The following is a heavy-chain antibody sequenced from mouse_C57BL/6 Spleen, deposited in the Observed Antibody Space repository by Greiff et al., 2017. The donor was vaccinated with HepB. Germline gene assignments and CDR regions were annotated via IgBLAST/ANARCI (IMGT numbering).Heavy chain of an antibody. V-gene: IGHV5-9-1*02. CDR3: TREGYGSSVYFDV. D-gene: IGHD1-1*01. CDR1: GFTFSSYA. Sequence: EVHLVESGEGLVKPGGSLKLSCAASGFTFSSYAMSWVRQTPEKRLEWVAYISSGGDYIYYADTVKGRFTISRDNARNTLYLQMSSLKSEDTAMYYCTREGYGSSVYFDVWGTGTTVTVSS. CDR2: ISSGGDYI. J-gene: IGHJ1*03.